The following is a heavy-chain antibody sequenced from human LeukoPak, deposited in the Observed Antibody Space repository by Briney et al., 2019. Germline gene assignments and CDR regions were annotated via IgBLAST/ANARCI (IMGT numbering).Heavy chain of an antibody. CDR2: IYSGRST. D-gene: IGHD1-26*01. CDR1: GFTFSSYA. V-gene: IGHV3-66*01. J-gene: IGHJ4*02. Sequence: GGSLRLSCAASGFTFSSYAMSWVRQAPGKGLEWVSLIYSGRSTYYADSVKGRFIISRDNSKNTLYLQMNSLRAEDTAVYYCARYSGTFSNSYFDCWGQGTLVTVSS. CDR3: ARYSGTFSNSYFDC.